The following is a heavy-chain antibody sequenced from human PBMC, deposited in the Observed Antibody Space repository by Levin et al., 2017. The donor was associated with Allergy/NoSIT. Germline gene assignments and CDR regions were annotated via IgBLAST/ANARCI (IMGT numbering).Heavy chain of an antibody. V-gene: IGHV3-7*02. CDR2: IKQDGSEK. J-gene: IGHJ3*02. CDR3: ASSWGSAVDI. CDR1: GFTFSSYW. D-gene: IGHD7-27*01. Sequence: GGSLRLSCAASGFTFSSYWMSWVRQAPGKGLEWVANIKQDGSEKDYVDSVKGRFTISTDNAKNSLYLQMNSLRAEDTAVYYCASSWGSAVDIWGQGTMVTVSS.